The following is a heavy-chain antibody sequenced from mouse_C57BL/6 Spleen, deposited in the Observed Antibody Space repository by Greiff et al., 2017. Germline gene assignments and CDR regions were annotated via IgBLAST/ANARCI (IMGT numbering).Heavy chain of an antibody. J-gene: IGHJ2*01. CDR1: GYIFTSYD. Sequence: VKLMESGPELVKPGASVKLSCKASGYIFTSYDINWVKQRPGQGLEWIGWIYPRDGSTKYNEKFKGKATLTVDTSSSTAYMELHSLTSEDSAVYFCARDLITTVSRYWGQGTTLTVSS. CDR3: ARDLITTVSRY. D-gene: IGHD1-1*01. V-gene: IGHV1-85*01. CDR2: IYPRDGST.